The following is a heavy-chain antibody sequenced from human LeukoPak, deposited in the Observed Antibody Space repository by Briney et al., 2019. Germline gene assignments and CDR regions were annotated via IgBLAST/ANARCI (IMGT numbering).Heavy chain of an antibody. CDR1: GFTFSTDA. CDR3: AKGTMHDY. J-gene: IGHJ4*02. D-gene: IGHD4/OR15-4a*01. V-gene: IGHV3-23*01. Sequence: GGSLRLSCAASGFTFSTDAMNWVRQAPGKGLEWVSGISDSGGNTYYADSVKGRFTISRDKSKNTLDLQMNSLRAEDTVVYYCAKGTMHDYWGPGSLVTVSS. CDR2: ISDSGGNT.